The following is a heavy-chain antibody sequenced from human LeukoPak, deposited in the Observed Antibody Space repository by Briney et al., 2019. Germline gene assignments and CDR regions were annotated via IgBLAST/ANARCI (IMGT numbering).Heavy chain of an antibody. CDR2: ISWDGGST. V-gene: IGHV3-43D*04. D-gene: IGHD2-8*01. J-gene: IGHJ4*02. Sequence: GGSLRLSCAASGFTLDDYAMHWVRQAPGKGLEWVSLISWDGGSTYYADSVKGRFTISRDNSKNSLYLQMNSLRAEDTALYCCAKNSCTNGVCHSDYWGQGTLVTVSS. CDR3: AKNSCTNGVCHSDY. CDR1: GFTLDDYA.